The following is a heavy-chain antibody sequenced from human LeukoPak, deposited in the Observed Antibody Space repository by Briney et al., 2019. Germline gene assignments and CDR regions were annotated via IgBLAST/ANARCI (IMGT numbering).Heavy chain of an antibody. J-gene: IGHJ4*02. V-gene: IGHV3-74*01. D-gene: IGHD6-19*01. CDR2: INSDGSST. CDR3: AKGAGIVVPGTILH. Sequence: GGSLRLSCAASGFTFSSYWMHWVRQAPGKGLVWVSRINSDGSSTNYADSTKGRFTISRDNSKNTLYLQMNSLRAEDTAVYYCAKGAGIVVPGTILHWGQGILVIVSS. CDR1: GFTFSSYW.